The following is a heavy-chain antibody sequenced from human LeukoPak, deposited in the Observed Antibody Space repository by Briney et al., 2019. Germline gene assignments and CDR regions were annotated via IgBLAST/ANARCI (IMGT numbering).Heavy chain of an antibody. Sequence: TXXSYSXNWVRQAPGKGLEWVSSIGTSSSYLYYADSVKGRFTISRDNAENSLYLQMNSLRAEDTALYYCARDRTLLDYWGQGTLVTVSS. D-gene: IGHD2/OR15-2a*01. CDR2: IGTSSSYL. V-gene: IGHV3-21*01. J-gene: IGHJ4*02. CDR3: ARDRTLLDY. CDR1: TXXSYS.